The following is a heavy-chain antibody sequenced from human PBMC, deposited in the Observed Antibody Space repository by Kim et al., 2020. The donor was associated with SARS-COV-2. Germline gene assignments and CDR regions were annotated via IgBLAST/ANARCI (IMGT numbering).Heavy chain of an antibody. D-gene: IGHD3-10*01. J-gene: IGHJ4*02. V-gene: IGHV3-21*01. CDR1: GFTFSSYS. Sequence: GGSLRLSCAASGFTFSSYSMNWVRQAPGKGLEWVSSISSSSSYIYYADSVKGRFTISRDNAKNSLYLQMNSLRAEDTAVYYCARGNRRFGELLSTPPDYWGQGTLVTVSS. CDR2: ISSSSSYI. CDR3: ARGNRRFGELLSTPPDY.